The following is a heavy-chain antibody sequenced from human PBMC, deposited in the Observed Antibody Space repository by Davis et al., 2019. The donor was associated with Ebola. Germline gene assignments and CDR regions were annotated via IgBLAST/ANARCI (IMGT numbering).Heavy chain of an antibody. J-gene: IGHJ4*02. Sequence: SVKVSCKPSAGSFTTYDAINWVRQAPGRGLEWMGSILPMHDVTYYSKKFQDRVTFSADTSTSTMYLQLTSLTSEDTAISYCARGPWVITARRGLTLDFWGQGTLVTVSA. D-gene: IGHD3-10*01. V-gene: IGHV1-69*04. CDR2: ILPMHDVT. CDR3: ARGPWVITARRGLTLDF. CDR1: AGSFTTYDA.